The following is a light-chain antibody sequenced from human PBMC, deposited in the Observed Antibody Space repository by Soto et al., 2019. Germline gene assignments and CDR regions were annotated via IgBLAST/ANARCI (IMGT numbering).Light chain of an antibody. CDR2: AAS. V-gene: IGKV1-17*01. CDR1: QGIGND. CDR3: LQHNTYPPWT. J-gene: IGKJ1*01. Sequence: DIQMTQSPSSLSASVGDRVTITCRASQGIGNDLGWYQQKPGKAPKRLIYAASSLQSGVPSRFSGSGSGTEFTLTITSLQPEDFATYYCLQHNTYPPWTFGQGTRVEIE.